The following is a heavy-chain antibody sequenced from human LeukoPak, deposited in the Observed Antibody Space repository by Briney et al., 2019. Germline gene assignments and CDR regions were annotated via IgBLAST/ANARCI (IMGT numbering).Heavy chain of an antibody. CDR3: ARRLEYSSGWYGNDAFDI. D-gene: IGHD6-19*01. V-gene: IGHV4-38-2*01. CDR2: IYHSGST. Sequence: PAETLSLTCAVSGYSLSSDYYWGWIRQPPGKGLEWIGSIYHSGSTYYDPSLRSRVTISVDTSKNQFSLKLSSVTAADTAVYYCARRLEYSSGWYGNDAFDIWGQGTMVTVSS. CDR1: GYSLSSDYY. J-gene: IGHJ3*02.